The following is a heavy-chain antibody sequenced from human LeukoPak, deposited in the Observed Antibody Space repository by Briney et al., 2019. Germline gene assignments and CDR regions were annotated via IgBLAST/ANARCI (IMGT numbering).Heavy chain of an antibody. J-gene: IGHJ4*02. CDR1: GFTFSDYY. V-gene: IGHV3-11*05. CDR2: ISPSSSYT. CDR3: VRDWRSSGCFDY. D-gene: IGHD6-19*01. Sequence: GGSLRLSCAASGFTFSDYYMSWIRQAPGKGLEWVSYISPSSSYTNYADSVKGRFTISRDNAKSSLYLQMNSLRAEDTAMYYCVRDWRSSGCFDYWGQGALVTVSP.